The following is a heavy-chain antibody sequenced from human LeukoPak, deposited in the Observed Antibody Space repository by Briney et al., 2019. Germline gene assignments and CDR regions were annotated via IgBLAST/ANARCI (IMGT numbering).Heavy chain of an antibody. Sequence: SETLSLTCTVSGGSISSGSYYWSWIRQPAGKGLEWIGRIYTSGSTNYNPSLKSRVTISVDTSKNQFSLKLSSVTAADTAVYYCARDDVHEQLPLDYWGQGTLVTVSS. J-gene: IGHJ4*02. V-gene: IGHV4-61*02. CDR2: IYTSGST. CDR1: GGSISSGSYY. CDR3: ARDDVHEQLPLDY. D-gene: IGHD6-13*01.